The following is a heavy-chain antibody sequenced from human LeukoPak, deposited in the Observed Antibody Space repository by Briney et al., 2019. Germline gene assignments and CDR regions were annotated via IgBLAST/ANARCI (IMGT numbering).Heavy chain of an antibody. J-gene: IGHJ5*02. D-gene: IGHD3-16*01. CDR1: GFTFSFYA. CDR2: IRRSGDIT. Sequence: GGSLRLSCAASGFTFSFYAMSWVRQAPGRGLEWVSIIRRSGDITLYGDSVKGRFTISRDNSKNTLYLQMNSLRAEDTAVYYCAKDGRRSRNWLTHWFDPWGQGTLVTVSS. V-gene: IGHV3-23*01. CDR3: AKDGRRSRNWLTHWFDP.